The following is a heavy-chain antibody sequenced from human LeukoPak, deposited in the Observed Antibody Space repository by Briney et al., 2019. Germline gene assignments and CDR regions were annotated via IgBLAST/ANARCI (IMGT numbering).Heavy chain of an antibody. CDR2: ISAYNGNT. J-gene: IGHJ6*02. CDR3: PRVGTAAAGTYYYYYGMDV. V-gene: IGHV1-18*01. CDR1: GYTFTSYG. D-gene: IGHD6-13*01. Sequence: GASVKVSCKASGYTFTSYGISWVRQAPGQGLEWMGWISAYNGNTKYAQKLQGRVTMTTDTSTSTAYMELRSLRSDDTAVYYSPRVGTAAAGTYYYYYGMDVWGQGTTVTVSS.